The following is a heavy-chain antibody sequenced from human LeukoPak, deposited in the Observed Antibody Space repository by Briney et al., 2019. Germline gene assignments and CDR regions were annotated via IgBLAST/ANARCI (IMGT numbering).Heavy chain of an antibody. J-gene: IGHJ4*02. V-gene: IGHV3-11*06. Sequence: GGSLRLSCAASGFTFSDYYMSWIRQAPGKGLEWVSYISGSSYTNYADSVKGRFTISRDNAKNSLYLQMNSLRAEDTAVYYCARDIPQRGYNYGYDYWVQGTLVTVSS. D-gene: IGHD5-18*01. CDR3: ARDIPQRGYNYGYDY. CDR2: ISGSSYT. CDR1: GFTFSDYY.